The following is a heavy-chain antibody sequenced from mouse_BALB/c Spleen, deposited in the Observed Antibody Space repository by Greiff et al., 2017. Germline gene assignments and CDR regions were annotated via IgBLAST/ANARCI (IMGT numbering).Heavy chain of an antibody. CDR1: GYTFTSYW. CDR2: IYPGNSDT. J-gene: IGHJ1*01. CDR3: TRLRGNYWYFDV. Sequence: EVKLVESGTVLARPGASVKMSCKASGYTFTSYWMHWVKQRPGQGLEWIGAIYPGNSDTSYNQKFKGKAKLTAVTSTSTAYMELSSLTNEDSAVYYCTRLRGNYWYFDVWGAGTTVTVSS. D-gene: IGHD2-1*01. V-gene: IGHV1-5*01.